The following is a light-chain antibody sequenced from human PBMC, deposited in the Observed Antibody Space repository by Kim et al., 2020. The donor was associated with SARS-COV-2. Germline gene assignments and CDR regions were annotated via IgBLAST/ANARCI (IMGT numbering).Light chain of an antibody. J-gene: IGLJ2*01. Sequence: QSVLTQPPSASGAPGQRVTFLCSGSSSNIGANFVYWYQQLPRMAPKLLIYRNSQRPSGVPDRFSGSKSDTSASLAISGLRSEDEGDYYCATWVDILDGQIFGGGTQLTVL. V-gene: IGLV1-47*01. CDR2: RNS. CDR3: ATWVDILDGQI. CDR1: SSNIGANF.